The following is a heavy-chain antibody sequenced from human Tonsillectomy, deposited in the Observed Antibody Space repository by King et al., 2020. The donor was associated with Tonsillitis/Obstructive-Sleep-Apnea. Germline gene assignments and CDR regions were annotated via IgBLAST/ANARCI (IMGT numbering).Heavy chain of an antibody. CDR2: IRSKDNSYAT. CDR3: TSPYYYGSGSSGD. Sequence: VQLVESGGGLVQPGGSLKLSCAASGFTFSGYAMHWVRQASGKGLEWVGRIRSKDNSYATAYAASVKGRFTISRDDSKNTEYLQMNSLKTEDTAVYYCTSPYYYGSGSSGDWGQGTLVTVSS. V-gene: IGHV3-73*02. D-gene: IGHD3-10*01. J-gene: IGHJ4*02. CDR1: GFTFSGYA.